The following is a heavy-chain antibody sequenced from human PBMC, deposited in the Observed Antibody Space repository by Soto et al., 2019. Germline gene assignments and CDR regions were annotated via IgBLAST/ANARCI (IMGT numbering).Heavy chain of an antibody. D-gene: IGHD3-22*01. CDR3: AREKSSGYYYDY. J-gene: IGHJ4*02. Sequence: QVQLVQSGAEVKKPGASVKVSCKASGYTFTSYDINWVRQATGQGLEWMGWMNHNSGNTAYAQKFQGRVTMTRNTSISTAYMELSSLRSEDTAVYYCAREKSSGYYYDYGGQGTLVTVSS. CDR1: GYTFTSYD. CDR2: MNHNSGNT. V-gene: IGHV1-8*01.